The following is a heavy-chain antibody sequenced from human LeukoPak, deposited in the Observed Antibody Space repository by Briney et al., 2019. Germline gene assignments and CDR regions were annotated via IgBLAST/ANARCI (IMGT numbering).Heavy chain of an antibody. CDR3: AMVQGVIFDH. CDR1: GITFSKYS. D-gene: IGHD3-10*01. V-gene: IGHV3-48*04. CDR2: ISSSSDTI. Sequence: PGGSLRLSCAASGITFSKYSMTWVRQAPGKGLEWISYISSSSDTIYYADSVKGRFTISRDNAENSLYIQMNSLRAEDTAVYYCAMVQGVIFDHWGPGTLVTVSS. J-gene: IGHJ4*02.